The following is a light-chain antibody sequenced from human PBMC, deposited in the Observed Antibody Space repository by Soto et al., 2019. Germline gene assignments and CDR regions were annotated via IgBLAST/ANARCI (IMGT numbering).Light chain of an antibody. CDR3: SSYTSSITLV. CDR2: DVS. Sequence: QSVLTQPASVSGSPGQSITISCTGTSSDVGCYNYVSWYQQHPGKAPKLMIYDVSNRPSGVSNRFSGSKSGNTASLSISGLQAEDEADYYCSSYTSSITLVFGGGTKLTVL. V-gene: IGLV2-14*03. CDR1: SSDVGCYNY. J-gene: IGLJ2*01.